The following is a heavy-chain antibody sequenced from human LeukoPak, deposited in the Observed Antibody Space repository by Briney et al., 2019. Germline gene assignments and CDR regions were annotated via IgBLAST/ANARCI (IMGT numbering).Heavy chain of an antibody. J-gene: IGHJ4*02. CDR1: GFIFNNAW. Sequence: PGGSLRLSCAASGFIFNNAWTSWVRQAPGKGLEWVGRIKSKTDGGTTDYAAPVKGRFTISRDDPKSTLYLQMNSLKIEDTAVYYCTTTNPFYWGQGTLVTVSS. CDR2: IKSKTDGGTT. V-gene: IGHV3-15*01. CDR3: TTTNPFY.